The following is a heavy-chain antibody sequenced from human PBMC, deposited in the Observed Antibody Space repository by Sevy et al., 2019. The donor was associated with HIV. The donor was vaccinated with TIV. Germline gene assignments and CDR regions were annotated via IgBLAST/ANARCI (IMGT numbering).Heavy chain of an antibody. V-gene: IGHV3-15*01. CDR3: ATDPIIVLLVTDGMDV. J-gene: IGHJ6*02. CDR2: IKSKPDGGTT. CDR1: GFTFTYAW. D-gene: IGHD2-8*02. Sequence: GGSLRLSCAASGFTFTYAWMSWVCQAPGKGLEWVGRIKSKPDGGTTDYAAPVKGRFTISRDDSKNTVYLQMNSLKTEDTAVYYCATDPIIVLLVTDGMDVWGQGTTVTVSS.